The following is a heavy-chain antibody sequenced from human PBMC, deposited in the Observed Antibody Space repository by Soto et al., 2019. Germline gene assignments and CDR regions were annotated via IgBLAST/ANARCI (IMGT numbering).Heavy chain of an antibody. V-gene: IGHV1-46*01. CDR2: VNPTSERT. CDR3: ARATSRANYDRGGYCDH. J-gene: IGHJ4*02. CDR1: GYTFTTYY. Sequence: QVQLVQSGAEVKRPGASVKVSCKASGYTFTTYYIHWVRQAPGQGLEWMGIVNPTSERTTHAQNCQGGXTXTXXTSHSTAYMELSSLRSEETAVYSAARATSRANYDRGGYCDHWDPGALVTVSS. D-gene: IGHD3-22*01.